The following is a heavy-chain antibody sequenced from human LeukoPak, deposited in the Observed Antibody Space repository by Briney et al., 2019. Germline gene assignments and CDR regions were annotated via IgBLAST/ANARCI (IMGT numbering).Heavy chain of an antibody. J-gene: IGHJ4*02. V-gene: IGHV3-21*01. Sequence: GGSLRLSCAASGFSLRDYSMDWVRQAPGKGLEWVSSISSSSRYTFYVDSVKGRFTISRDNAKNSLYLQMNSLRAEDTAVYYCASGPLMVRTDYWGQGTLVTVSS. CDR1: GFSLRDYS. CDR2: ISSSSRYT. D-gene: IGHD3-10*01. CDR3: ASGPLMVRTDY.